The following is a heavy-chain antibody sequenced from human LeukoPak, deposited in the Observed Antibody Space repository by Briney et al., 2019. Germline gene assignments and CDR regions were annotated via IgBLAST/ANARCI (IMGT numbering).Heavy chain of an antibody. D-gene: IGHD3-10*01. J-gene: IGHJ4*02. CDR1: GGPISSYY. CDR2: IHYSGRT. V-gene: IGHV4-59*01. Sequence: SETLSLTCTVSGGPISSYYWSWIRQPPGKGLEWIAYIHYSGRTNYNPSLKSRVTISVDTSKNQFSLKVSSVTAADTAVYYCARTPNRGGFDYWGQGTLVTVSS. CDR3: ARTPNRGGFDY.